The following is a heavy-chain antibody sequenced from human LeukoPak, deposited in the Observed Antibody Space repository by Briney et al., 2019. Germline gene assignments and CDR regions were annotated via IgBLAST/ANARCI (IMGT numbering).Heavy chain of an antibody. Sequence: GGSLRLSCAASGFTVSSNYMSWVRQARGKGLEWVSVIYSGGRTYYADSVKGRFTISRDNSKNTLYLQMNSLRAEDTAVYYCARVGGSYYLDFDYWGQGTLVTVSS. D-gene: IGHD1-26*01. CDR3: ARVGGSYYLDFDY. J-gene: IGHJ4*02. V-gene: IGHV3-66*01. CDR2: IYSGGRT. CDR1: GFTVSSNY.